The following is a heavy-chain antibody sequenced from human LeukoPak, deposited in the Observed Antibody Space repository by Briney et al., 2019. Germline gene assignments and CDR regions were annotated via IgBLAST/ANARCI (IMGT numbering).Heavy chain of an antibody. CDR2: IYYGGST. CDR3: ARRRELSWYFDL. D-gene: IGHD5-24*01. J-gene: IGHJ2*01. V-gene: IGHV4-39*01. Sequence: PSETMSLTCTVSGGSISSSSYYWGWIRQPPGRGLEWIGSIYYGGSTNYNPSLKSRVTISVDTSKNQFSLKLSSVTAADTAVYYCARRRELSWYFDLWGRGTLVTVSS. CDR1: GGSISSSSYY.